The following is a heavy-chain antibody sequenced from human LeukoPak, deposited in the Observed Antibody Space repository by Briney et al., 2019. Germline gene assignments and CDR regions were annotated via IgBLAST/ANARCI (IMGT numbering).Heavy chain of an antibody. Sequence: ASVKVSCKSSGGTFSSYGISWVRQAPGQGLEWMGGIIPIFGTANYAQKFQGRVTITADESTSTAYMELSSLRSEDTAVYYCAMTTTIFGGYYFDYWGQGTLVTVSS. J-gene: IGHJ4*02. CDR3: AMTTTIFGGYYFDY. D-gene: IGHD3-3*01. CDR2: IIPIFGTA. CDR1: GGTFSSYG. V-gene: IGHV1-69*13.